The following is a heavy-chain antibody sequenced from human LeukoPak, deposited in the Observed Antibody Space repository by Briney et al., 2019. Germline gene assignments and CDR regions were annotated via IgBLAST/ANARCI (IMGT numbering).Heavy chain of an antibody. D-gene: IGHD1-7*01. J-gene: IGHJ4*02. CDR2: IYYSGST. CDR3: ARMRTGTGELDY. CDR1: DDSISDYY. V-gene: IGHV4-59*12. Sequence: SETLSLTCTVSDDSISDYYRGWIRQPPGKGLEWIGYIYYSGSTNYNPSLKSRVTMSVDTSKNQFSLKLSSVTAADTAVYYCARMRTGTGELDYWGQGTLVTVSS.